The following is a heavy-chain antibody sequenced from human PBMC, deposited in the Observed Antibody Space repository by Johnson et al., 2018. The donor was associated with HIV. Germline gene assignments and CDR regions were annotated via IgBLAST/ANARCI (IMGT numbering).Heavy chain of an antibody. CDR2: ISHDATNN. J-gene: IGHJ3*02. CDR1: GFTFSIYD. CDR3: AKGSTPTMIIVVISAFDI. D-gene: IGHD3-22*01. V-gene: IGHV3-30*18. Sequence: QVQLVESGGGVVQPGGSLRLSCAASGFTFSIYDIHWVRQAPGKGLEWVAMISHDATNNFYADSVTGRFTVSRDNSKNTLYLEANSLGPEDTATYYCAKGSTPTMIIVVISAFDIWGQGTVVAVSS.